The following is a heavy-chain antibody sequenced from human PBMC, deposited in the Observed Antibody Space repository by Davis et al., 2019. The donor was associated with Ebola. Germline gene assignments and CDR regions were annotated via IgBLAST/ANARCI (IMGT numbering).Heavy chain of an antibody. Sequence: ASVKVSCKASGYTFTSYAMHWVRQAPGQRLEWMGWINAGNGNTKYSQKFQGRVTITRDTSASTAYMELSSLRSEDTAVYYCARLRSSIAARREYYFDYWGQGTLVTVSS. CDR1: GYTFTSYA. V-gene: IGHV1-3*01. CDR2: INAGNGNT. J-gene: IGHJ4*02. CDR3: ARLRSSIAARREYYFDY. D-gene: IGHD6-6*01.